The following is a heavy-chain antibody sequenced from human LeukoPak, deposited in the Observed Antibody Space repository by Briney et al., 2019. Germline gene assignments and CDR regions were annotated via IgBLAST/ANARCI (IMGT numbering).Heavy chain of an antibody. V-gene: IGHV4-34*01. CDR1: GGSFSGYY. J-gene: IGHJ5*02. Sequence: SETLSLTCAVYGGSFSGYYWSWIRQPPGKGLEWIGEINHSGSTNYNPSLKSRVTISVDTSKNQFSLKLSSVTAADTAVYYCARYYYGSGNPWFDPWGQGTLVTVSS. CDR3: ARYYYGSGNPWFDP. CDR2: INHSGST. D-gene: IGHD3-10*01.